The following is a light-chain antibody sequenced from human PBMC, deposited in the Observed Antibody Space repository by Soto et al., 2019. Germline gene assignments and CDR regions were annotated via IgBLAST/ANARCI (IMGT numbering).Light chain of an antibody. CDR2: GAS. CDR1: QSVSSNY. V-gene: IGKV3-20*01. Sequence: EIVLTQSPGTLSLSPGERATLSCRASQSVSSNYLVWYQQKPGQAPRPLIYGASTRATGIPDRFSGSGSGTDFTLTISRLEPEEFAVYYCQQYAGSSYTFGQGTELEIK. CDR3: QQYAGSSYT. J-gene: IGKJ2*01.